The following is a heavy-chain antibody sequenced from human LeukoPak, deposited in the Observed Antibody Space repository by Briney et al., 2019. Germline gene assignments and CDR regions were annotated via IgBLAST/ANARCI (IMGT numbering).Heavy chain of an antibody. CDR1: GYTFTTHY. CDR3: ARGSSLWFGELFGMDV. V-gene: IGHV1-46*04. D-gene: IGHD3-10*01. CDR2: INPSGGST. J-gene: IGHJ6*02. Sequence: ASVKVSCKASGYTFTTHYMHWVRQAPGRGLEWMGIINPSGGSTDYAQKLQDRVTMTRDTSTSTVYMELSSLRSEDTAVYYCARGSSLWFGELFGMDVWGQGTTVTVSS.